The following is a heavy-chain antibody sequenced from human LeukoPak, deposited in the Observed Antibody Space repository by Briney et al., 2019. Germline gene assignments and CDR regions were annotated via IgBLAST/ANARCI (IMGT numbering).Heavy chain of an antibody. Sequence: GGSLRLSCAASGFNFSIYSMNWVRQAPGKGLEWVSYITRSSTTIYYADSVKGRFTISRDNSKNTVYLQMNSLRVEDTAVYYCAKDDPTGRYLWGQGTLVPVSS. D-gene: IGHD1-26*01. CDR3: AKDDPTGRYL. CDR2: ITRSSTTI. V-gene: IGHV3-48*01. CDR1: GFNFSIYS. J-gene: IGHJ4*02.